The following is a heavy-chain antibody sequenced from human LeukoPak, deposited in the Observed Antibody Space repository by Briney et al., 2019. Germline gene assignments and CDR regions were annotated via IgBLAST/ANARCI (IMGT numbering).Heavy chain of an antibody. CDR2: NYYSGNT. CDR3: ARSSGDSQY. CDR1: GGTVSSGSYH. Sequence: SETLSLTCTVSGGTVSSGSYHWRWLRQPPGKGLEGIGYNYYSGNTNYNPSLKSRVTISVDTPKNQFSLKLTSVTAADTAVYYCARSSGDSQYWGQGTLVTVSS. D-gene: IGHD3-10*01. J-gene: IGHJ4*02. V-gene: IGHV4-61*01.